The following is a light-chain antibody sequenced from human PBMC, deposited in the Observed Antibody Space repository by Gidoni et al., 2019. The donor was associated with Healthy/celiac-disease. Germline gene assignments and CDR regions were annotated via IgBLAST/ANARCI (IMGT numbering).Light chain of an antibody. CDR3: QQYGSSPSLT. CDR1: QSVSSSY. J-gene: IGKJ4*01. CDR2: GAS. V-gene: IGKV3-20*01. Sequence: EIVLTQSPGTLSLSPGERATLSCRASQSVSSSYLAWYQQKPGQAPRPLIYGASSGSGTDFTLTISRLEPEDFAVYYCQQYGSSPSLTFGGGTKVEIK.